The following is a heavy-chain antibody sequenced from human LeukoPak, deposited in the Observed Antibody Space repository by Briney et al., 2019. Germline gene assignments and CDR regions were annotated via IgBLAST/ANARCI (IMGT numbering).Heavy chain of an antibody. CDR2: IYYSGST. Sequence: PSETLSLTCTVTGGSISSSSYYWGWIRQPPGKGLEWIGSIYYSGSTYYNPSLKSRVTISVDRSKNQFSLKLSSVTAADTAVYYCARYLGIAAAHDAFDIWGQGTMVTVSS. CDR3: ARYLGIAAAHDAFDI. D-gene: IGHD6-13*01. J-gene: IGHJ3*02. V-gene: IGHV4-39*07. CDR1: GGSISSSSYY.